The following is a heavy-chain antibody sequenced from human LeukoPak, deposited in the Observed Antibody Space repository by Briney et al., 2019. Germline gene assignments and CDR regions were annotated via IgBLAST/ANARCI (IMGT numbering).Heavy chain of an antibody. V-gene: IGHV5-51*01. CDR2: IYPGDSDT. CDR1: GYIFNSYW. Sequence: PGASLQISCKGSGYIFNSYWIAWVRQLPGKGLEWMGIIYPGDSDTRYSPSFQGQVTMSADKSTSTAYLQWSSLKASDTAMYYCARRYGRPFDYWGQGTLVTVSS. D-gene: IGHD4-17*01. J-gene: IGHJ4*02. CDR3: ARRYGRPFDY.